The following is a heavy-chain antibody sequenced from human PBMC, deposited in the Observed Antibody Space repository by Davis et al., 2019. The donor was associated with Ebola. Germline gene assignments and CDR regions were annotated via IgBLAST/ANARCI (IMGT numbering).Heavy chain of an antibody. V-gene: IGHV3-30*02. D-gene: IGHD2-2*01. J-gene: IGHJ4*02. Sequence: YYADSVKGRVTISRDNSKNTLYLQMNSLRAEDTAVYYCAKGSLVVVPAACDYWGQGTLVTVSS. CDR3: AKGSLVVVPAACDY.